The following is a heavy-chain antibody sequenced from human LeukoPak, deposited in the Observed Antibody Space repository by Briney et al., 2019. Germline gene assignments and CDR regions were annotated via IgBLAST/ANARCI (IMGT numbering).Heavy chain of an antibody. J-gene: IGHJ4*02. CDR2: IRSKANSYAT. CDR1: GFTFSGSA. D-gene: IGHD3-3*01. CDR3: TRHRDDFWSGHLEPDY. V-gene: IGHV3-73*01. Sequence: GGSLKLSCAASGFTFSGSAMHWVRQASGKGLEWVGRIRSKANSYATAYAASVKGRFTISRDDSKNTAYLQMNSLKTEDTAVYYCTRHRDDFWSGHLEPDYWGQGTLVTVSS.